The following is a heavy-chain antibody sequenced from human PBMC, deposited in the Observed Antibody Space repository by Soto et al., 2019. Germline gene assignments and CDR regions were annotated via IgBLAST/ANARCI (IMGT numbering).Heavy chain of an antibody. V-gene: IGHV3-48*02. D-gene: IGHD1-26*01. CDR2: ISTSSSTI. CDR3: AGRKVGAATSYYYYGMDV. CDR1: GFTFSSYS. J-gene: IGHJ6*02. Sequence: EVQLVESGGGLVQPGGSLRLSCAASGFTFSSYSMNWVRQAPGKGLEWVSYISTSSSTIYSADSVKGRFTISRDKAKNSLYLQMNSLRDEDTAVYYCAGRKVGAATSYYYYGMDVWGQGTTVTVSS.